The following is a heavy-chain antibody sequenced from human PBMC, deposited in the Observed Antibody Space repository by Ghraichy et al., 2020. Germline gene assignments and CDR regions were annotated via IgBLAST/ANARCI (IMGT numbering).Heavy chain of an antibody. CDR3: AKVVSWRYFDL. CDR2: TSGGGST. CDR1: GFTFSTYA. V-gene: IGHV3-23*01. Sequence: GESLNISCAASGFTFSTYAMTWVRQAPGKGLEWVSATSGGGSTYYADSVKGRFTISRDNSKNTLYLQMNSLRAEDTAVYSCAKVVSWRYFDLWGRGTLVTVSS. J-gene: IGHJ2*01. D-gene: IGHD5/OR15-5a*01.